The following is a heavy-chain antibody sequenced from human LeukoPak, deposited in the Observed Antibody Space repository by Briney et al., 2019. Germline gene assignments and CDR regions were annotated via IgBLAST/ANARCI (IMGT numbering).Heavy chain of an antibody. Sequence: GGSLRLSCAASGFTVSSNYMSWVRQAPGKGLEWVSVIYSGGSTYYADSVKGRFTISRDNSKNPLYLQMNSLRAEDTAVYYCARDIRYSSWYLVYWGQGTLVTVSS. V-gene: IGHV3-66*01. J-gene: IGHJ4*02. CDR3: ARDIRYSSWYLVY. CDR1: GFTVSSNY. CDR2: IYSGGST. D-gene: IGHD6-13*01.